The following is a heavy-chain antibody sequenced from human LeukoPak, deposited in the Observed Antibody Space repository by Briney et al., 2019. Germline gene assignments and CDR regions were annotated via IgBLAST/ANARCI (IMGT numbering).Heavy chain of an antibody. V-gene: IGHV1-18*01. Sequence: ASVKVSCKASGYTFTSYGISWVRQAPGQGLERMGWISAYNGNTNYARKLQGRVTMTTDTSTSTASMEPRSLESDDTAVYYCARDLRKVVAEGNWFDPWGQGTLVTVSS. D-gene: IGHD2-15*01. CDR2: ISAYNGNT. CDR1: GYTFTSYG. CDR3: ARDLRKVVAEGNWFDP. J-gene: IGHJ5*02.